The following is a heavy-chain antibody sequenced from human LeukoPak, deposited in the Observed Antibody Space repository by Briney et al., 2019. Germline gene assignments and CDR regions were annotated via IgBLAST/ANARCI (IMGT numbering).Heavy chain of an antibody. D-gene: IGHD6-19*01. V-gene: IGHV3-21*01. CDR2: ISSSSSYI. Sequence: GGSLRLSCAASGFTFSSYSMNWVRQAPGKGLEWVSSISSSSSYIYYADSVKGRFTISRDNAKNSLYLQMNSLRAEDTAVYYCARDQGRWLAVAGTSTGYWGQGTLVTVSS. CDR3: ARDQGRWLAVAGTSTGY. J-gene: IGHJ4*02. CDR1: GFTFSSYS.